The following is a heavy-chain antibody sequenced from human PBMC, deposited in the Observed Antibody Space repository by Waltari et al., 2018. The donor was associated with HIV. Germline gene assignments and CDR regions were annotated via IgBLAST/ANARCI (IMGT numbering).Heavy chain of an antibody. CDR1: GFTFSSYS. CDR2: ISSSSSTI. D-gene: IGHD2-21*01. V-gene: IGHV3-48*04. Sequence: EVQLVESGGGLVQPGGSLRLSCAASGFTFSSYSMNWFRQAPGKGLEWVSYISSSSSTIYYADSVKGRFTISRDNAKNSLYLQMNSLRAEDTAVYYCARDRQIGYYGMDVWGQGTTVTVSS. CDR3: ARDRQIGYYGMDV. J-gene: IGHJ6*02.